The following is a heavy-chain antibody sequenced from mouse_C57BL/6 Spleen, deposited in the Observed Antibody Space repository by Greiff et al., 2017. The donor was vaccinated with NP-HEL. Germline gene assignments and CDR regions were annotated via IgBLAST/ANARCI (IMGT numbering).Heavy chain of an antibody. J-gene: IGHJ4*01. D-gene: IGHD2-4*01. Sequence: QVQLQQSGAELVRPGASVKLSCKASGYTFTDYYINWVKQRPGQGLEWIARIYPGSGNTYYNEKFKGKATLTAEKASSTAYMQLSSLTSEDSAVYFCARTDYAHYYAMDYWGQGTSVTVSS. V-gene: IGHV1-76*01. CDR2: IYPGSGNT. CDR3: ARTDYAHYYAMDY. CDR1: GYTFTDYY.